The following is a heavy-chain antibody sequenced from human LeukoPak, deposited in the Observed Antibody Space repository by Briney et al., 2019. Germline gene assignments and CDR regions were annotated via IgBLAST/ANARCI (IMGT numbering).Heavy chain of an antibody. V-gene: IGHV1-69*05. J-gene: IGHJ6*03. D-gene: IGHD6-13*01. CDR2: IIPIFGTA. Sequence: GASVKVSCKASGGTFSSYAISWVRQAPGQGLEWMGGIIPIFGTANYAQKFQGRVTITTDESTSTAYMELSSLRSGDTAVYYCARAPAAAVVNHKNYYYYYYMDVWGKGTTVTVSS. CDR1: GGTFSSYA. CDR3: ARAPAAAVVNHKNYYYYYYMDV.